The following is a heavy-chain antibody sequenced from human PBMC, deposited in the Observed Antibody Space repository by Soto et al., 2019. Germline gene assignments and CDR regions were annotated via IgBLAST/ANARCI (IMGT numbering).Heavy chain of an antibody. CDR1: GGSISSYY. J-gene: IGHJ4*02. D-gene: IGHD2-15*01. CDR2: IYNSGRT. V-gene: IGHV4-59*01. Sequence: SETLSLTCTVSGGSISSYYWSWIRQPPGKGLEWIGYIYNSGRTNYNPSLKSRVTISVDTSKNQFSLKLSSVTAADTAVYYCARERYCSGGSCDSNKPYFDYWGQGTLVTVSS. CDR3: ARERYCSGGSCDSNKPYFDY.